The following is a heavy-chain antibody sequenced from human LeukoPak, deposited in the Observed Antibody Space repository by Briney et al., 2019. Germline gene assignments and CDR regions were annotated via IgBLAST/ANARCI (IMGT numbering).Heavy chain of an antibody. CDR1: GGSISSYY. D-gene: IGHD3-10*01. CDR3: ARDSRSLLRVGFDY. J-gene: IGHJ4*02. Sequence: SETLSLTCTVSGGSISSYYWSWIRQPPGKGLEWIGYIYYSGSTNYNPSLKSRVTISVDTSKNQFSLKLSSVTAADTAVYYCARDSRSLLRVGFDYWGQGTLVTVSS. V-gene: IGHV4-59*01. CDR2: IYYSGST.